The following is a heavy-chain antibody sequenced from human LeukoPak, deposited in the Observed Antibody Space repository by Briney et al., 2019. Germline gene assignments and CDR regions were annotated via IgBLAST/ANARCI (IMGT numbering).Heavy chain of an antibody. Sequence: PGGSLRLSCAASGFTVSSNYMSWVRQAPGKGLEWVSVIYSSGSTYYADSVKGRFTISRDNSKNTLYLQMNSLRAEDTAVYYCARDSESVWGSYYFDYWGQGTLVTVSS. J-gene: IGHJ4*02. CDR2: IYSSGST. CDR1: GFTVSSNY. CDR3: ARDSESVWGSYYFDY. V-gene: IGHV3-66*03. D-gene: IGHD3-16*01.